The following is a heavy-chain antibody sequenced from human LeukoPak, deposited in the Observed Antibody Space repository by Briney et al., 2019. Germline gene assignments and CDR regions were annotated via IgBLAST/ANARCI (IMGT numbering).Heavy chain of an antibody. CDR2: ISYDGSKE. V-gene: IGHV3-30*18. CDR1: GFTFRDYG. D-gene: IGHD7-27*01. CDR3: AKQTGQTFDY. Sequence: GGSLRLSCAASGFTFRDYGMHWVRQAPGKGLEWLAVISYDGSKEYYADSVKGRFIISRDNSKNTLYLQMNSLRAEDTAVYYCAKQTGQTFDYWGQGTLVTVSS. J-gene: IGHJ4*02.